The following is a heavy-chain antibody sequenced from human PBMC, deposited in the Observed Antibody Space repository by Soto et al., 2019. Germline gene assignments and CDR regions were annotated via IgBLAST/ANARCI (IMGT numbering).Heavy chain of an antibody. CDR1: GFTFNRHW. D-gene: IGHD2-2*01. CDR2: IKEDGIDK. Sequence: EVQLVESGGDLVQPGGSLRLSCAAPGFTFNRHWMTWVRQAPGKGLEWVANIKEDGIDKYYVDSVRGRFTISRDNAKNSLYLQMDSLRAEDTAVYYCARRLGQCTSSFCRSLDYWGQGTLVTVSS. J-gene: IGHJ4*02. CDR3: ARRLGQCTSSFCRSLDY. V-gene: IGHV3-7*05.